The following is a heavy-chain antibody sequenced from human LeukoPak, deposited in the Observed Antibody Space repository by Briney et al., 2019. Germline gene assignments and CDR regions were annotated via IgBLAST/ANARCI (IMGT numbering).Heavy chain of an antibody. V-gene: IGHV4-59*04. D-gene: IGHD6-13*01. CDR1: GGFISSYY. J-gene: IGHJ4*02. Sequence: PSETLSLTCTVSGGFISSYYWSWIRQPPGKGLEWMGNIYYGGSTFYSPSLKSRVTMSVDTSKNQFSLKLSSVTAADTAVYYCARPQTGIAAAGTVYYFDYWGQGTLVTVSS. CDR3: ARPQTGIAAAGTVYYFDY. CDR2: IYYGGST.